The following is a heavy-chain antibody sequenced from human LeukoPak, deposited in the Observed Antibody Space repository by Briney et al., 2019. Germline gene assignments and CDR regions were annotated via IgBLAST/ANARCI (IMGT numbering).Heavy chain of an antibody. CDR2: IIGGGSRT. V-gene: IGHV3-23*01. CDR3: AKDNIGDPDFWFDA. CDR1: AFTFDSYA. Sequence: PGGSLRLSCEVSAFTFDSYAMSWVRQSPGKGLEWVSGIIGGGSRTYYADSVKGRFTISRDNSKNTLFLQMNSLRTDDTAVYYCAKDNIGDPDFWFDAWGQGTLVAVSS. D-gene: IGHD5-24*01. J-gene: IGHJ5*02.